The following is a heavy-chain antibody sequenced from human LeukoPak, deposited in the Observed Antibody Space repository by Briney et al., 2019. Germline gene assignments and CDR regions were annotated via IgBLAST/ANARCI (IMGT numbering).Heavy chain of an antibody. Sequence: GGSLRLSCVASGFTFSNYVRHWVRQSPGKGLEYVSGIDTNDDLTYYASSVKGRFTISRDNSKDTLHLQMDSLRPEDTAVYYCVRDVKYYFGSGTYRWGQGILVTVSS. CDR3: VRDVKYYFGSGTYR. J-gene: IGHJ4*02. CDR2: IDTNDDLT. D-gene: IGHD3-10*01. CDR1: GFTFSNYV. V-gene: IGHV3-64*01.